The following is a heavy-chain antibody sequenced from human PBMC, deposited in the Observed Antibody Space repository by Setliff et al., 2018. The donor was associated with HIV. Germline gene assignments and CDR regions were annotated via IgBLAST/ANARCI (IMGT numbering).Heavy chain of an antibody. CDR3: ARHVARFDYDTGGYYVSHFDY. V-gene: IGHV4-61*01. CDR1: GYSLSSDYY. D-gene: IGHD3-22*01. Sequence: PSETLSLTCAVSGYSLSSDYYWSWIRQPPGKGLEWIGYISYTGTTKYNPSLKSRVTISVDTSKNQFSVRLSSVSAADTAVYFCARHVARFDYDTGGYYVSHFDYWGQGTQVTVSS. CDR2: ISYTGTT. J-gene: IGHJ4*02.